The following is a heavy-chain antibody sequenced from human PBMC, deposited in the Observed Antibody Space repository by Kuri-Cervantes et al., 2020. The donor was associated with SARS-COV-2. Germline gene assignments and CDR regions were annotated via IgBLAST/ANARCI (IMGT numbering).Heavy chain of an antibody. CDR3: ARAPQGRYCSSTSCPIVWYFDL. CDR1: GFIFSSHS. V-gene: IGHV3-48*04. Sequence: GGSLRLSCAASGFIFSSHSMNWVRQAPGKGLEWVSYISSSSSTIYYADSVKGRFTISRDNAKNSLYLQMTSLRAEDTAVYYCARAPQGRYCSSTSCPIVWYFDLWGRGTLVTVSS. J-gene: IGHJ2*01. D-gene: IGHD2-2*01. CDR2: ISSSSSTI.